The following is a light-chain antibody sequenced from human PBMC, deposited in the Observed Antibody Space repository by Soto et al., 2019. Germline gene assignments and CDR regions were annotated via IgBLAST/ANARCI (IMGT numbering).Light chain of an antibody. CDR3: QQSNSSPPT. Sequence: DIQITQSPSALSASVGDRVTITCRASQSITNYLNWYQHKPGQAPNLLIYAASTLQAGVPSRFRGSGSGTDFTLTISSLQPEDFATYFCQQSNSSPPTFGGGTKADIK. CDR2: AAS. V-gene: IGKV1-39*01. J-gene: IGKJ4*01. CDR1: QSITNY.